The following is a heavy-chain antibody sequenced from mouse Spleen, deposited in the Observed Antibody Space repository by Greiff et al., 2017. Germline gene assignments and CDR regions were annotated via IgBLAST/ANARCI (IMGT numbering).Heavy chain of an antibody. CDR2: IRNKANGYTT. J-gene: IGHJ4*01. D-gene: IGHD1-1*01. V-gene: IGHV7-3*02. Sequence: EVHLVESGGGLVQPGGSLRLSCATSGFTFTDYYMSWVRQPPGKALEWLGFIRNKANGYTTEYSASVKGRFTISRDNSQSILYLQMNTLRAEDSATYYCARDSSSSYAMDYWGQGTSVTVSS. CDR3: ARDSSSSYAMDY. CDR1: GFTFTDYY.